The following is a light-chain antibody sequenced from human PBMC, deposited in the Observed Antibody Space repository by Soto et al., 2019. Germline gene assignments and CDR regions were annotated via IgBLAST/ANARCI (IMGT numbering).Light chain of an antibody. J-gene: IGLJ2*01. CDR3: SSYSSSTLVV. V-gene: IGLV2-14*01. CDR2: DVT. Sequence: QSVLTQPASVSGSPGQSITMSCTGTSSDVGGSNYVSWYQQLPGKAPKVIIYDVTNRPSGISNRFSGSKSGSTASLTISGLQAEDEADYYCSSYSSSTLVVFGGGTKVTVL. CDR1: SSDVGGSNY.